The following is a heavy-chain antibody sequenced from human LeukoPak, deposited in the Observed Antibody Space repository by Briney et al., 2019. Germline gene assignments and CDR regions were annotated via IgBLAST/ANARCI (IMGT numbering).Heavy chain of an antibody. CDR2: ISYDGSNK. V-gene: IGHV3-30-3*01. CDR3: ARDRDCSGGSCYSTLFDY. D-gene: IGHD2-15*01. CDR1: GFTFSSYA. Sequence: GGSLRLSCAASGFTFSSYAMHWVRQAPGKGLEWVAVISYDGSNKYYADSVKGRFTISRDNSKNTLYLQMNRLRAEDTAVYYCARDRDCSGGSCYSTLFDYWGQGTLVTVSS. J-gene: IGHJ4*02.